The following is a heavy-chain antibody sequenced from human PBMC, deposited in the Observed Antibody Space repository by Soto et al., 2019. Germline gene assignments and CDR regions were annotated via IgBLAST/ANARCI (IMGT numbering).Heavy chain of an antibody. Sequence: EVQLVESGGGLVQPGGSLRLSCAASGFTFSSYNMNWVRQAPGKGLEWVSYISCSGSTIYYADSVKGRFTISRDNAKNSLYLQMNSLRAEDTAVYYCARVAHYYDSSGYFYWGQGTLVTVSS. J-gene: IGHJ4*02. CDR1: GFTFSSYN. D-gene: IGHD3-22*01. CDR2: ISCSGSTI. V-gene: IGHV3-48*01. CDR3: ARVAHYYDSSGYFY.